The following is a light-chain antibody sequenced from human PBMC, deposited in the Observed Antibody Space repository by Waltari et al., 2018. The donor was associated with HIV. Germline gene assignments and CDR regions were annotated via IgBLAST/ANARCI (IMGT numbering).Light chain of an antibody. V-gene: IGLV2-14*01. J-gene: IGLJ2*01. Sequence: QSALTQPASVSGSPGQSITISCTGTSSDIGTYNYVSWYQQHPGKAPKLMIYDVSNRPSGFSTRFSGSKAGNTASLTISWLQAEHEADYYCSSYTSSSTPVVFGGGTKLTVL. CDR3: SSYTSSSTPVV. CDR1: SSDIGTYNY. CDR2: DVS.